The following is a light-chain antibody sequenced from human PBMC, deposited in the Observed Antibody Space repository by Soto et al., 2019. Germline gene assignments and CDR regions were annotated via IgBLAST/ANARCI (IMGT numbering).Light chain of an antibody. CDR2: EVT. CDR3: SSYAATNELFV. CDR1: SSDIGYFNY. J-gene: IGLJ7*01. V-gene: IGLV2-8*01. Sequence: QSALTQPPSASGSLGQSVTISCTGTSSDIGYFNYVSWYQQHPGKAPRLIIYEVTQRPSGVPDRFSGSKSGNLASLTVSGLQAEDEADYYRSSYAATNELFVFGTGTQLTVL.